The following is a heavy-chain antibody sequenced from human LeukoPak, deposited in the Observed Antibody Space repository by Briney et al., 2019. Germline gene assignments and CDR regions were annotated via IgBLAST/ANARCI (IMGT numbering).Heavy chain of an antibody. CDR2: MYNWGST. CDR3: ARAEKAVTGTLDY. Sequence: SETLSLTCTLSGDSISNYYWSWIRQSPGKELEWLGYMYNWGSTIYNPSLKSRVTISADTSKNQFSLRLTAVTAADTAVYYCARAEKAVTGTLDYWGQGTLITVSS. D-gene: IGHD6-19*01. J-gene: IGHJ4*02. CDR1: GDSISNYY. V-gene: IGHV4-59*01.